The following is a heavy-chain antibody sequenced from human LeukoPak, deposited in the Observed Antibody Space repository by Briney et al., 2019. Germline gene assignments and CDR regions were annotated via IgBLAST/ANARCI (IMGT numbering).Heavy chain of an antibody. J-gene: IGHJ3*02. D-gene: IGHD3-22*01. CDR2: ISSSSSYI. CDR3: ARVSLAYYYDREDDAFDI. V-gene: IGHV3-21*01. CDR1: GFTFSSYS. Sequence: GGSLRLSCAAPGFTFSSYSMNWVRQAPGKGLEWVSSISSSSSYIYYADSVKGRFTISRDNAKNSLYLQMNSLRAEDTAVYYCARVSLAYYYDREDDAFDIWGQGTMVTVSS.